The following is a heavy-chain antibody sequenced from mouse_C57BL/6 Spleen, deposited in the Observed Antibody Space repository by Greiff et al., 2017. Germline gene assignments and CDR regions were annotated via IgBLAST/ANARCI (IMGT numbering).Heavy chain of an antibody. CDR2: IYPGDGDT. V-gene: IGHV1-80*01. D-gene: IGHD1-1*01. CDR3: ARFDGTTGGFDY. Sequence: VKLVESGAELVKPGASVKISCKASGYAFSSYWMNWVKQRPGKGLEWIGQIYPGDGDTNYNGKFKGKATLTADKSSSTAYMQLSSLTSEDSAVYFCARFDGTTGGFDYWGQGTTLTVSS. J-gene: IGHJ2*01. CDR1: GYAFSSYW.